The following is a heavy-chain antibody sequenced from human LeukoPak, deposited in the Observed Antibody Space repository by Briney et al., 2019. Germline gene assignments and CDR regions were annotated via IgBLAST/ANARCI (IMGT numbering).Heavy chain of an antibody. V-gene: IGHV4-59*01. CDR2: IYYSGST. J-gene: IGHJ3*02. Sequence: SETLSLTCTASGGSISSYYWSWIRQPPGKGLEWIGYIYYSGSTNYNPSLKSRVTISVDTSKNQFSLKLSSVTAADTAVYYCAMNDFWRDPYAFDSWGQGTMVTVSS. CDR1: GGSISSYY. D-gene: IGHD3-3*01. CDR3: AMNDFWRDPYAFDS.